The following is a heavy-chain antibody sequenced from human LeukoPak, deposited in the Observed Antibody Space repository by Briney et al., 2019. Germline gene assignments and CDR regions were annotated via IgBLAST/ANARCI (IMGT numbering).Heavy chain of an antibody. V-gene: IGHV1-69*10. D-gene: IGHD1-26*01. Sequence: SVKVSCKASGGTFSSYAISWVRQAPGQGLEWMGGIIPILGISNYAQKFQGRVTITADNSTSTAYMELSSLRSEDTAVYYCARGIVGAANYYYGMDVWGQGTTVTVSS. CDR3: ARGIVGAANYYYGMDV. CDR2: IIPILGIS. CDR1: GGTFSSYA. J-gene: IGHJ6*02.